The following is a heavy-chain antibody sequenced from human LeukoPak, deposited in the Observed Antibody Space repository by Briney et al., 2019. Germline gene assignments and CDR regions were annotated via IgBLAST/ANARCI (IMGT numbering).Heavy chain of an antibody. D-gene: IGHD3-3*01. CDR1: GFTFSSYA. CDR2: IGGSGGST. J-gene: IGHJ4*02. V-gene: IGHV3-23*01. CDR3: ARELRLIRFLEWYFDY. Sequence: PGGSLRLSCAASGFTFSSYAMSWVRQAPGKGLEWVSAIGGSGGSTYYADSVEGRFTISRDNAKNSLYLQMNSLRAEDTAVYYCARELRLIRFLEWYFDYWGQGTLVTVSS.